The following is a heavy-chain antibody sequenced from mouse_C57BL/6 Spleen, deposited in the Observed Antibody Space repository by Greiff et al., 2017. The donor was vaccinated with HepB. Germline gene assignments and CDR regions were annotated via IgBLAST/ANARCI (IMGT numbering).Heavy chain of an antibody. Sequence: QVQLKQSGAELVRPGASVKLSCKASGYTFTDYYINWVKQRPGQGLEWIARIYPGSGNTYYNEKFKGKATLTAEKSSSTAYMQLSSLTSEDSAVYFCARWGPENYFDYWGQGTTLTGSS. CDR1: GYTFTDYY. CDR2: IYPGSGNT. CDR3: ARWGPENYFDY. V-gene: IGHV1-76*01. J-gene: IGHJ2*01.